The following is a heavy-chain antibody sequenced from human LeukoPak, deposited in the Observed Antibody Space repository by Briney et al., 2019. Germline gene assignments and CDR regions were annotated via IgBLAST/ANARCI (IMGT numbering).Heavy chain of an antibody. V-gene: IGHV3-23*01. Sequence: GRTLRLSRAASLFTYSSYAMSWVPRASRRALEWVTAMTFSGGNTYYADYVNGRYTISKDNSKNTLYLQINSLRAEDKAGYYCAKDPSDLGGSGSYRYFDCWGQGTLVSVSS. CDR2: MTFSGGNT. D-gene: IGHD3-10*01. CDR1: LFTYSSYA. J-gene: IGHJ4*02. CDR3: AKDPSDLGGSGSYRYFDC.